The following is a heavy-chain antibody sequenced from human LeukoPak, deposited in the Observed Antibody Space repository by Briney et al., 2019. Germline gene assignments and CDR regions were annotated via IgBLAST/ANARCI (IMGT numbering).Heavy chain of an antibody. Sequence: PGGSLRLSCAASGFTFSSYAMHWVRQAPGKGLEWVAVISYDGSNKYYADSVKGRFTISRDNSKNTLYLQMNSLRAEDTAVYYCARGNHQWHDAFDIWGQGTMVTVSS. CDR2: ISYDGSNK. CDR3: ARGNHQWHDAFDI. V-gene: IGHV3-30*04. D-gene: IGHD6-19*01. J-gene: IGHJ3*02. CDR1: GFTFSSYA.